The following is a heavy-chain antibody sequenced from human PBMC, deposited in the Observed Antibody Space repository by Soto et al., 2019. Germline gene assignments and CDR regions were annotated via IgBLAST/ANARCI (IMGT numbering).Heavy chain of an antibody. Sequence: QVQLVQSGAEVKETGSSVKVSCKSSGYIFKNYAVTWLRQAPGQGLEWMGGIIHVFGTPDYSQKYRGRVTITANESTSTVYMELRSLTSEDSAVYYCARPLYDYVWLSYRHWGQGTLVTVSS. V-gene: IGHV1-69*01. CDR3: ARPLYDYVWLSYRH. CDR2: IIHVFGTP. D-gene: IGHD3-16*02. CDR1: GYIFKNYA. J-gene: IGHJ4*02.